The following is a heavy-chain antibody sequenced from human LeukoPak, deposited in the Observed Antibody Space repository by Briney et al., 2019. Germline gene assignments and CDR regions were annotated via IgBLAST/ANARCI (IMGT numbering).Heavy chain of an antibody. J-gene: IGHJ4*02. Sequence: PSETLSLTCTVSGGSISSGDYYWSWIRQPPGKGLEWIGYIYYSGSTYYNPSLKSRVTISVDTSKNQFSLKLSSVTAADTAVYYCARDQGHIVVVTANPLDYWGQGTLVTVSS. CDR1: GGSISSGDYY. CDR2: IYYSGST. V-gene: IGHV4-30-4*01. CDR3: ARDQGHIVVVTANPLDY. D-gene: IGHD2-21*02.